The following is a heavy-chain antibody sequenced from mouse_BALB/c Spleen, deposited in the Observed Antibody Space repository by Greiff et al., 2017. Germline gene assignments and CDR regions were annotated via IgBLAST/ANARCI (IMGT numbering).Heavy chain of an antibody. CDR2: ISYSGST. D-gene: IGHD1-1*01. CDR1: GYSITSDYA. Sequence: EVQLQESGPGLVKPSQSLSLTCTVTGYSITSDYAWNWIRQFPGNKLEWMGYISYSGSTSYNPSLKSRISITRDTSKNQFFLQLNSVTTEDTATYYCARGGSTVVPFDYWGQGTTLTVSS. CDR3: ARGGSTVVPFDY. J-gene: IGHJ2*01. V-gene: IGHV3-2*02.